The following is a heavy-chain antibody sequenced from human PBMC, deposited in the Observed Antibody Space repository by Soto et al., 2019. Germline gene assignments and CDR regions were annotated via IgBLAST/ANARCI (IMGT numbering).Heavy chain of an antibody. D-gene: IGHD3-3*01. CDR1: GFAFAGSA. CDR3: AKAPTTYDFPYDFES. Sequence: EVQLLESGGALGQPGGSLRLTCAASGFAFAGSAMSWVRQAPGKGLEWVSSISGSGSGTYYADSLKGRFTISRDNFKDTLFLQMNSLRAEDTAVYYCAKAPTTYDFPYDFESWGQGTLVTVSS. J-gene: IGHJ4*02. V-gene: IGHV3-23*01. CDR2: ISGSGSGT.